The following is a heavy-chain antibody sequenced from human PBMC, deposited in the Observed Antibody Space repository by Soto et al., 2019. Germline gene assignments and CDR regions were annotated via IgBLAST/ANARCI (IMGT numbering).Heavy chain of an antibody. V-gene: IGHV3-30-3*01. Sequence: QVQLVESGGGVVQPGRSLRLSCTASGFTFSSYAMHWVRQAPGKGLEWVAVISYDGSNKYYADSVKGRFTISRDNSKNTMYVQMNSLRVEDTAVYYCARPYSSGWYGDLDYWGQGPLVTVSS. CDR2: ISYDGSNK. CDR1: GFTFSSYA. J-gene: IGHJ4*02. D-gene: IGHD6-19*01. CDR3: ARPYSSGWYGDLDY.